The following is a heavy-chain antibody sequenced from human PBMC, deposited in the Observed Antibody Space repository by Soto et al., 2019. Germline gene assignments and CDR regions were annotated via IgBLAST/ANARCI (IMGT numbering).Heavy chain of an antibody. D-gene: IGHD3-22*01. CDR3: ARINFYASRADGASSTP. J-gene: IGHJ5*02. CDR1: GYTFNDYY. Sequence: QAQLVQSGAEVKKPGASVKVSCKASGYTFNDYYIHWVRQAPGQGREWMGYINPNGGGTTYAQKFQGRVTMTRDTYITTAYMDLTRLTSDDTAMYYCARINFYASRADGASSTPWGQGTLVTVSS. V-gene: IGHV1-2*02. CDR2: INPNGGGT.